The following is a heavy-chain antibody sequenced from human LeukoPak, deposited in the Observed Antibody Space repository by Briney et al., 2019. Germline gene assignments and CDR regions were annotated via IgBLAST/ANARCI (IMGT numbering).Heavy chain of an antibody. J-gene: IGHJ5*02. V-gene: IGHV1-24*01. CDR2: FDPEDGET. CDR1: GYTLTELC. CDR3: ATAKTGSYTHIYWFDP. D-gene: IGHD3-10*01. Sequence: ASVKVSCKVSGYTLTELCMHWVRQASGKGLEWMGGFDPEDGETIYAQKFQGRVTMTEDTSTDTAYMELSSLRSEDTAVYYCATAKTGSYTHIYWFDPWGQGTLVTVSS.